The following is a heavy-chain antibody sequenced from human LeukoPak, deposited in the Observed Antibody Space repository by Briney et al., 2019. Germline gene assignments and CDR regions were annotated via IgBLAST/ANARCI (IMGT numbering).Heavy chain of an antibody. D-gene: IGHD3-10*01. CDR1: GYTFTSHG. Sequence: GASVKVSCKASGYTFTSHGISWVRQAPGRGLEWMGWISAYNGNTNYAQKLQGRVTMTRDTSTSTVYMELSSLRSEDTAVYYCARERAQGDYGSGSYGYFHWFDPWGQGTLVTVSS. CDR3: ARERAQGDYGSGSYGYFHWFDP. V-gene: IGHV1-18*01. J-gene: IGHJ5*02. CDR2: ISAYNGNT.